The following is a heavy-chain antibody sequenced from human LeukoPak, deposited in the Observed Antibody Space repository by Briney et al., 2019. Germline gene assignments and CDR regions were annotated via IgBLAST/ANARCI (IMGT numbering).Heavy chain of an antibody. CDR2: INHSGST. Sequence: SETLSLNCAVYGESFSGYYWSWLRQPPGKGLEWIGEINHSGSTNYNPSLKSRVTVSVDTSKNQFSLKLSSVTAADTAVYYCARGRLPRYYWGQGTLVTVSS. J-gene: IGHJ4*02. CDR1: GESFSGYY. V-gene: IGHV4-34*01. CDR3: ARGRLPRYY. D-gene: IGHD5-12*01.